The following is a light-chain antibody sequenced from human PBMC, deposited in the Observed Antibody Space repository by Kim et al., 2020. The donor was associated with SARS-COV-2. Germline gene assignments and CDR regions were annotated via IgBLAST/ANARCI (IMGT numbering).Light chain of an antibody. Sequence: EIVLTQSPGILSLSPGERATLSCRASQSVSNNFLAWYQHKPGQAPRLLIYGVSIRATDTPDRFSGSGSGTDFTLTISRLQPEDFGVYYCQQFATSLSFGGGTKVDIK. CDR1: QSVSNNF. J-gene: IGKJ4*01. V-gene: IGKV3-20*01. CDR3: QQFATSLS. CDR2: GVS.